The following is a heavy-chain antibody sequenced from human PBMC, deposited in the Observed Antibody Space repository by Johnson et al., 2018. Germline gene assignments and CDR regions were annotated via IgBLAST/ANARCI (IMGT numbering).Heavy chain of an antibody. J-gene: IGHJ3*02. D-gene: IGHD3-22*01. CDR3: ARDRGDTMIVVVITYAFDI. Sequence: QDQLVQSGGGVVQPGRSLRLSCAASGFTFSSYAMHWVRQAPGKGLEWVAVISYDGSNKYYADSVKGRFTISRDNSKNTRYLQMNSLRAEDTAVYYCARDRGDTMIVVVITYAFDIWGQGTMVTVSS. V-gene: IGHV3-30-3*01. CDR1: GFTFSSYA. CDR2: ISYDGSNK.